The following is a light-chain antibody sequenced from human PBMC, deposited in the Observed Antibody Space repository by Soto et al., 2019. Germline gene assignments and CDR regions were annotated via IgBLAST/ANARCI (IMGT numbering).Light chain of an antibody. CDR1: QVIGSY. CDR2: AAS. Sequence: DIQLTQSPSFLSASLGDRVTITSRASQVIGSYLAWYQQKPGKAPRLLIYAASTLQSGVPSSFSGSGSGTEFTLTISSLQPDDFATYYRQQYNSYSTFGQGTTVDIK. CDR3: QQYNSYST. V-gene: IGKV1-9*01. J-gene: IGKJ1*01.